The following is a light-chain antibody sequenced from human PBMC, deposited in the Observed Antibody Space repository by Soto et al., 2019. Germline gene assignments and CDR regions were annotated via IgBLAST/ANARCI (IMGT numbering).Light chain of an antibody. CDR1: QVISSW. CDR3: QQSYTSRIT. Sequence: IRMTQSPSSLSASTGDRVSITCRASQVISSWLAWYQQKPGKAPKLLIYAASSLQSGVPSRFSGSGSGTDFTLTVSSLQPEDFATYYCQQSYTSRITFGLGTRLEIK. J-gene: IGKJ5*01. CDR2: AAS. V-gene: IGKV1-8*01.